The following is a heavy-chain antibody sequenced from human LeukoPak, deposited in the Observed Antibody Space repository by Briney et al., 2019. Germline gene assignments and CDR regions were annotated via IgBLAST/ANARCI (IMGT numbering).Heavy chain of an antibody. CDR1: GYRFNDYY. CDR2: INPKTGVT. CDR3: ARDHISGKDDRNFDY. Sequence: GASVTVSFKASGYRFNDYYMFWIRQAPGQGLEWVGWINPKTGVTSYAQKFQGRVTVTTDTSISTLYMELHSLTSDDTALYYCARDHISGKDDRNFDYWGQGTLVTVSS. D-gene: IGHD3-10*01. J-gene: IGHJ4*02. V-gene: IGHV1-2*02.